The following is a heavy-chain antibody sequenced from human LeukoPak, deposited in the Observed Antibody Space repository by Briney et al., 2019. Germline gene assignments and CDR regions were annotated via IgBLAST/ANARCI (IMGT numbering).Heavy chain of an antibody. Sequence: HSGGSLRLSCAASGFTFSGSAMHWVRQASGKGLEWVGRIRSKANSYATAYAASVKGRFTISRDDSKNTAYLQMNSLKTEDTAVYYCTRPAVGAVAGRDVWGKGTTVTVSS. CDR3: TRPAVGAVAGRDV. CDR1: GFTFSGSA. V-gene: IGHV3-73*01. J-gene: IGHJ6*04. CDR2: IRSKANSYAT. D-gene: IGHD6-19*01.